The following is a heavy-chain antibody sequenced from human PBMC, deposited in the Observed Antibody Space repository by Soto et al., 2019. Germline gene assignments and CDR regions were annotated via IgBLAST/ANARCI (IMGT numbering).Heavy chain of an antibody. D-gene: IGHD6-19*01. CDR3: ARLAIGVARTPNLFDP. CDR2: IYYSGRT. J-gene: IGHJ5*02. V-gene: IGHV4-31*03. CDR1: GGSISSSGHY. Sequence: QVQLQESGPGLVKPSQTLSLTCIVSGGSISSSGHYWRWIRHLPGRGLEWIGHIYYSGRTYYNPSLKSRLIISADSSKNQFALRLSSVTDADPAGYFCARLAIGVARTPNLFDPWGPGTLVTVSS.